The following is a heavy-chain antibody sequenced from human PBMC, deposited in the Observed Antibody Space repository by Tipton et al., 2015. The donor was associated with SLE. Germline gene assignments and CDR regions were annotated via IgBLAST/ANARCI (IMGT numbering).Heavy chain of an antibody. V-gene: IGHV4-4*02. D-gene: IGHD3-16*01. Sequence: TLSLTCAVSGGSISSSNWWSWVRQPPGKGLEWIGEIHHSGRVNSNPSLKSRITMSVDKSNNQISLKLNSVTAADTAVYYCASQGTISYIWAFWGQGTLVTVSS. CDR2: IHHSGRV. J-gene: IGHJ4*02. CDR1: GGSISSSNW. CDR3: ASQGTISYIWAF.